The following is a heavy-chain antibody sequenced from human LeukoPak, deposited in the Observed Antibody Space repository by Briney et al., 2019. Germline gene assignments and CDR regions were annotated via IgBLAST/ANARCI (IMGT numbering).Heavy chain of an antibody. D-gene: IGHD1-26*01. CDR1: GFTLRSYW. Sequence: GGSLRLSCAASGFTLRSYWMHWVRQAPGKGLVWVSHINSDGSNTGYADSVKGRFTISRDTAKNTLYLQMDSLRAEDTAVYYCVRQDIGSYLGGYWGQGTLVTVSS. CDR2: INSDGSNT. J-gene: IGHJ4*02. V-gene: IGHV3-74*01. CDR3: VRQDIGSYLGGY.